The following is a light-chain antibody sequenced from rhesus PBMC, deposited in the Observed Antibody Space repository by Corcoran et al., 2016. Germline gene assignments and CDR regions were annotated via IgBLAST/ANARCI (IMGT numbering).Light chain of an antibody. J-gene: IGKJ4*01. V-gene: IGKV3-42*03. CDR3: QQYSNWPLT. CDR1: QSVSSN. CDR2: GAS. Sequence: EIVMTQSPATLSLSPGERATLSCRASQSVSSNLAWYQQKPGQAPSLLIYGASNRATGIPDRFSGSGSGTDFTLTISSLGPEDFAVYYCQQYSNWPLTFGGGTKVEIK.